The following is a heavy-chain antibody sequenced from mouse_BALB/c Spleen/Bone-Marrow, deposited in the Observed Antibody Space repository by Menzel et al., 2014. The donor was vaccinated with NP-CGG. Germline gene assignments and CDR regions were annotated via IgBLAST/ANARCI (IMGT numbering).Heavy chain of an antibody. D-gene: IGHD3-1*01. V-gene: IGHV1-55*01. CDR2: IYPGSGST. J-gene: IGHJ3*01. Sequence: QVQLKDSGAELVKPGTSVKLSCKASGYNFTSYWINWVKLRPGQGLEWIGDIYPGSGSTNYNEKFKSKATLTVDTSSSTAYMQLSSPASEDSALYYCARFSQLGLLAYWGQGTLVTVSA. CDR1: GYNFTSYW. CDR3: ARFSQLGLLAY.